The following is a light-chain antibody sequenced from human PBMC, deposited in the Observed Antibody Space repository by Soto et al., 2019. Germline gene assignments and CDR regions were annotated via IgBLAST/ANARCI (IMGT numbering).Light chain of an antibody. Sequence: EIVLTQSPGTLSLSRGERPTLSCRVSQSVSSSYLAWYQQKPGQAPRLLIYGASSRATGIPDRFSGSGSGTDFTLTISRLEPEDFAVYYCQQYGRSGTFGQRTKVDI. CDR3: QQYGRSGT. J-gene: IGKJ1*01. V-gene: IGKV3-20*01. CDR2: GAS. CDR1: QSVSSSY.